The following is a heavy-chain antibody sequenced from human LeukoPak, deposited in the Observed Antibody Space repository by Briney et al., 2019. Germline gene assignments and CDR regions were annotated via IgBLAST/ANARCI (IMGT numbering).Heavy chain of an antibody. J-gene: IGHJ6*03. CDR3: ANKQWVYYYMDV. CDR1: GGSITISNYY. CDR2: ISYSGDT. Sequence: SQTLSLTCTVSGGSITISNYYWIWVRQPPGKGLKWIGCISYSGDTYYSPSLESRVSISMDMSKSQFSLRLNSVTAADTAVYYCANKQWVYYYMDVWGTGTTVTVSS. D-gene: IGHD1-26*01. V-gene: IGHV4-30-4*08.